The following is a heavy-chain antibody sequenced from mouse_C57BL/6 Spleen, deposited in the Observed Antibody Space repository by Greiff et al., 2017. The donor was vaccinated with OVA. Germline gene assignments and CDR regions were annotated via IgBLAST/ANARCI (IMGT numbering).Heavy chain of an antibody. CDR2: IYPGSGST. CDR1: GYTFTSYW. Sequence: QVQLQQPGAELVKPGASVKMSCKASGYTFTSYWITWVKQRPGQGLEWIGDIYPGSGSTNYNEKFKSKATLTVDTSSSTAYMQLSSLTSEDSAVYYCARPDYYGSSWFADWGQGTLVTVSA. V-gene: IGHV1-55*01. D-gene: IGHD1-1*01. CDR3: ARPDYYGSSWFAD. J-gene: IGHJ3*01.